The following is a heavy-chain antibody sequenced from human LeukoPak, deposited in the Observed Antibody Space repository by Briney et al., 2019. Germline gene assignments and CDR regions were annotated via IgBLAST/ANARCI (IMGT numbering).Heavy chain of an antibody. J-gene: IGHJ4*02. V-gene: IGHV3-23*01. CDR2: ISGSGGST. CDR1: GFTFSSYA. CDR3: AKDQGDYYDSDPFDY. D-gene: IGHD3-22*01. Sequence: GGSLRLSCAASGFTFSSYAMSWVRQAPGKGLEWVSAISGSGGSTYYADSVKGRFTISRDNSKNTLYPQMNSLRAEDTAVYYCAKDQGDYYDSDPFDYWGQGTLVTVSS.